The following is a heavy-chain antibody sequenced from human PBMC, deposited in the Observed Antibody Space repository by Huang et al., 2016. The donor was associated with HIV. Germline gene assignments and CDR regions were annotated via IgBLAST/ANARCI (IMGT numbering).Heavy chain of an antibody. Sequence: QVQLVQSGAEVKKPGASVKVSCKVSGYIFSTYDTHWVRQAPGQRHEWMVRINASNGNTKDSQRFQRRVTITRDTAANSAYVERSSLRSEDTCVYYCARGIAAGDYWGQGTLVTVSS. V-gene: IGHV1-3*01. CDR3: ARGIAAGDY. D-gene: IGHD6-25*01. J-gene: IGHJ4*02. CDR2: INASNGNT. CDR1: GYIFSTYD.